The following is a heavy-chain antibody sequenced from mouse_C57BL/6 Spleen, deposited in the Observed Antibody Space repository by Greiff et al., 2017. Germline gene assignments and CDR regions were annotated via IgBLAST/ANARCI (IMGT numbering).Heavy chain of an antibody. V-gene: IGHV1-61*01. CDR3: ARGGTGDYDDAMDY. J-gene: IGHJ4*01. CDR2: IYPSDSET. D-gene: IGHD2-4*01. CDR1: GYTFTSYW. Sequence: QVQLQQPGAELVRPGSSVKLSCKASGYTFTSYWMDWVKQRPGQGLEWIGNIYPSDSETHYNQKFKDKATLTVDKSSSTAYMPLSSLTSEDSAVYYCARGGTGDYDDAMDYWGQGTSVTVSS.